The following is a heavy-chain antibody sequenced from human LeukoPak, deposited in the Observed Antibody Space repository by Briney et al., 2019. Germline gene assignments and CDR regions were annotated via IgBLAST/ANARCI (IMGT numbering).Heavy chain of an antibody. CDR2: FDPEEAKM. Sequence: ASVRVSCKVSGYCVTELSMQWVRQAPGKGLECLGGFDPEEAKMVYAQKFQGRVTMTEDTSTDTAYMKLRGLTSEDTAVYYCATRRGDFWSGYVDWGQGTLVAVSS. V-gene: IGHV1-24*01. J-gene: IGHJ4*02. CDR1: GYCVTELS. D-gene: IGHD3-3*01. CDR3: ATRRGDFWSGYVD.